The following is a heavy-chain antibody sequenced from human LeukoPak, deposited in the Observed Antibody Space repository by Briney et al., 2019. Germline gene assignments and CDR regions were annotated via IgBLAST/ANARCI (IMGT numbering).Heavy chain of an antibody. J-gene: IGHJ3*01. Sequence: SETLSLTCTVSGGSIRSYYWSWIRQPPGKGLEWIGYISHSGSANYNTPLKSRVTISLDTSKNQFSLKLTSVTAADTAVYYCARDPESNAFDVWGQGTTVTVSS. CDR3: ARDPESNAFDV. D-gene: IGHD5/OR15-5a*01. CDR1: GGSIRSYY. CDR2: ISHSGSA. V-gene: IGHV4-59*01.